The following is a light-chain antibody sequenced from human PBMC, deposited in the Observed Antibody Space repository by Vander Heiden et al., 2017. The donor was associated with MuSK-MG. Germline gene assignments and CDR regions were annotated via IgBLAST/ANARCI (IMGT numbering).Light chain of an antibody. CDR3: SAFTNADTVL. V-gene: IGLV2-14*01. CDR2: EVS. CDR1: SNDVGGWKY. J-gene: IGLJ2*01. Sequence: QSALTQPASVSASPGPSITISCTGTSNDVGGWKYVSWYQQHPGKAPKLILFEVSNRPSGSSSRFSGSKSGNTASLTISGLQPEDESDYYCSAFTNADTVLFGGGTKVTVL.